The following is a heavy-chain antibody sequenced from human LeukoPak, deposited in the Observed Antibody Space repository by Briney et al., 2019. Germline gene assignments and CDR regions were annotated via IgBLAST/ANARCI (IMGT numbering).Heavy chain of an antibody. CDR3: GREGASGFDY. J-gene: IGHJ4*02. CDR1: GYTFTSYY. D-gene: IGHD1-26*01. CDR2: ISPSGGST. Sequence: ASVKVSCKASGYTFTSYYMHWVRQAPGQGLEWMGIISPSGGSTSYAQKFQGRVTMTRDTSTSTVYMELSSLRSEDTAVYYCGREGASGFDYWGQGTLVTVSS. V-gene: IGHV1-46*03.